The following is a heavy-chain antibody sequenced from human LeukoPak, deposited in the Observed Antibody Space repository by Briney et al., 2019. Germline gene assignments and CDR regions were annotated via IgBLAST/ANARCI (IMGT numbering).Heavy chain of an antibody. Sequence: SVKVSCKTSGYTFTTYGISWVRQAPGQGLEWMGGIIPIFGTANYAQKFQGRVTITADESTSTAYMELSSLRSEDTAVYYCARTPVGGSYNQFDYWGQGTLVTVSS. CDR3: ARTPVGGSYNQFDY. V-gene: IGHV1-69*13. CDR2: IIPIFGTA. J-gene: IGHJ4*02. D-gene: IGHD3-16*01. CDR1: GYTFTTYG.